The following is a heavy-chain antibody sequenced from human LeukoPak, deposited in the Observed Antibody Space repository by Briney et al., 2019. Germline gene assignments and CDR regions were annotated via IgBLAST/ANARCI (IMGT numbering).Heavy chain of an antibody. CDR2: INPNSGGT. CDR1: GYTFTGYY. D-gene: IGHD6-19*01. V-gene: IGHV1-2*04. Sequence: ASVKVSCKASGYTFTGYYMHWVRQAPGQGLEWMGWINPNSGGTNYAQKFQGWVTMTRDTSISTAYMELSRLRSDDTAVYYCARLSGFLPKGAYYYYGMDVWGQGTTVTVFS. CDR3: ARLSGFLPKGAYYYYGMDV. J-gene: IGHJ6*02.